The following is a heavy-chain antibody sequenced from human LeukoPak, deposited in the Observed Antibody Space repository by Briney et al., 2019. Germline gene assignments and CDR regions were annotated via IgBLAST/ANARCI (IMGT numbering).Heavy chain of an antibody. CDR3: AKLNVWGTTSID. J-gene: IGHJ4*02. CDR2: VDYSGDTP. D-gene: IGHD3-16*01. V-gene: IGHV3-23*01. CDR1: GFTLSSYD. Sequence: AESLTLSCTGYGFTLSSYDMTWIRQPPGEGLEWVSSVDYSGDTPYYADSVKGRFTISRDNSNNKLYLQMNSLRAGDTAVYYCAKLNVWGTTSIDWGQGTLVTVSS.